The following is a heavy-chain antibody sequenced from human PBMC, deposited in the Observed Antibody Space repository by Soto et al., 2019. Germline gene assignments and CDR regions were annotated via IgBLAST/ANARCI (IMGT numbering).Heavy chain of an antibody. CDR3: ANFLQEEDGRRCCSTVSGFLLTLSSDL. D-gene: IGHD6-13*01. CDR2: ISGSSSSN. V-gene: IGHV3-23*01. Sequence: PGQWLEWVSSISGSSSSNYYADSVKGRFTIARDNSKNTLYLQMNSLSAGDTAVYYCANFLQEEDGRRCCSTVSGFLLTLSSDL. J-gene: IGHJ2*01.